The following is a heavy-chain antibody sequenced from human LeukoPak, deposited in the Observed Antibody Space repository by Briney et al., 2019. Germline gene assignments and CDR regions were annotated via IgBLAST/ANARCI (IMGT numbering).Heavy chain of an antibody. CDR1: GYSISSGDY. J-gene: IGHJ4*02. Sequence: PSETLSLTCAVSGYSISSGDYWGWIRQPPGKGLEWIGSIFNSGSTYYNPSLKSRVTISADTSKRHFSLKLSSVTAADTAVYYWPRNRSKPLGNGGSFDYWGQGTLVTVSS. CDR2: IFNSGST. V-gene: IGHV4-38-2*01. CDR3: PRNRSKPLGNGGSFDY. D-gene: IGHD3-16*01.